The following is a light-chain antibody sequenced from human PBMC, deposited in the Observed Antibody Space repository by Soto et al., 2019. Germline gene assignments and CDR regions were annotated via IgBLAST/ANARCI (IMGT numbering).Light chain of an antibody. Sequence: QSVLTQPASVSGSPGQSITVSCVRTSSNIGDYNYVSWYQQHPGKVPKVIIYDVSNRPSGVSYRFSATKSGNTASLTISGLQAEDEADYYCCSYTRSGTLIFGTGTKSPS. CDR2: DVS. V-gene: IGLV2-14*01. CDR3: CSYTRSGTLI. CDR1: SSNIGDYNY. J-gene: IGLJ1*01.